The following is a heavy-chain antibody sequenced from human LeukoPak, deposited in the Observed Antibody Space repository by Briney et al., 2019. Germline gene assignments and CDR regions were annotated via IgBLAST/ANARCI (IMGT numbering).Heavy chain of an antibody. CDR2: ISGYNGYT. V-gene: IGHV1-18*01. D-gene: IGHD3-22*01. CDR1: GYTFTSYG. Sequence: GASVKVSCKASGYTFTSYGINWVRQAPGQGLEWMGWISGYNGYTYYAQKLQGRVTMTTDTSTSTAYMELRSLRSDDTAVYYCAREGSSGYYYAVPFDYWGQGTLVTVSS. CDR3: AREGSSGYYYAVPFDY. J-gene: IGHJ4*02.